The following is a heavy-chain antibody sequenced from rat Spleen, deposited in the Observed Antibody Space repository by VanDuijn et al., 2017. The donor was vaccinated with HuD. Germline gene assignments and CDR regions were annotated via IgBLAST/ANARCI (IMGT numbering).Heavy chain of an antibody. V-gene: IGHV5-20*01. Sequence: EVQLVESGGGLVQPGRSLKLSCAASGFTFSDYYMAWARQAPTKGLEWVASISYEGSTTYYRDSVKGRFTISRDNAKSTLYLQMDSLRSEDTATYYCATGPRILRLDWFVYWGQGVMVTVSS. CDR3: ATGPRILRLDWFVY. D-gene: IGHD1-6*01. CDR2: ISYEGSTT. CDR1: GFTFSDYY. J-gene: IGHJ2*01.